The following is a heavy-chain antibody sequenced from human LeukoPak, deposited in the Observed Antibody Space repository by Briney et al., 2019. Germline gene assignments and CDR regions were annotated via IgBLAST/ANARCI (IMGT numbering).Heavy chain of an antibody. J-gene: IGHJ4*02. Sequence: PGGSLRLSCTASGFTFGDYAMSWVRQAPGKGLEWVSAISGSGGSTYYADSVKGRFTISRDNSKNTLCLQMNSLRAEDTAVYYCAKDLTDGDYYDSSGYWHWGQGTLVTVPS. CDR2: ISGSGGST. CDR3: AKDLTDGDYYDSSGYWH. D-gene: IGHD3-22*01. V-gene: IGHV3-23*01. CDR1: GFTFGDYA.